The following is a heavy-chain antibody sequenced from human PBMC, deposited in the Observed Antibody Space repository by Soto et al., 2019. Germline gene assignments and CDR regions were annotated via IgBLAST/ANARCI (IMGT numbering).Heavy chain of an antibody. J-gene: IGHJ4*02. V-gene: IGHV1-69*13. D-gene: IGHD3-16*01. CDR1: GGTFSSYA. CDR3: ARGSFLEELNDF. CDR2: VIPIFGTA. Sequence: ASVKVSCKASGGTFSSYAISWVRQAPGQGLEWMGGVIPIFGTATYAQKFQGRVAITADESTSTAYMELSSLRSEDTAVYYCARGSFLEELNDFWGQGTLVTVSS.